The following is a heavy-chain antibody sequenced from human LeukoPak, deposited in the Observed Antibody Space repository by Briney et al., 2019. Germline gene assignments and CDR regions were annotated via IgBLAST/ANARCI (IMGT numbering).Heavy chain of an antibody. CDR1: GFTFSSYA. CDR3: AKVTRYCSSTSCRHSDY. Sequence: GGSLRLSCAASGFTFSSYAMSWVRQAPEKGLEWVSAISGSGGSTYYADSVKGRFTISRDNSKNTLYLQMNSLRAEDTAVYYCAKVTRYCSSTSCRHSDYWGQGTLVTVSS. CDR2: ISGSGGST. V-gene: IGHV3-23*01. J-gene: IGHJ4*02. D-gene: IGHD2-2*01.